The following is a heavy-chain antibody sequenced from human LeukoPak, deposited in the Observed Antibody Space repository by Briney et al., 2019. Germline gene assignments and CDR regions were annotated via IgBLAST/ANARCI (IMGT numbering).Heavy chain of an antibody. J-gene: IGHJ4*02. V-gene: IGHV3-64D*06. CDR3: VKPSGYSGYGYFFDY. CDR2: IVSNGGST. D-gene: IGHD5-12*01. CDR1: GLTFSSSA. Sequence: PGGSLRLSCSASGLTFSSSAMHWVRQAPGKGLEYVSAIVSNGGSTYYADSVKGRFTISRDNSKHTLYLQMSSLRAEDTAVYYCVKPSGYSGYGYFFDYWGQGTLVTVSS.